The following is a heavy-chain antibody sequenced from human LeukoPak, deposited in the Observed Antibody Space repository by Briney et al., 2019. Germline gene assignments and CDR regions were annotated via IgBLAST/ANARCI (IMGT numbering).Heavy chain of an antibody. J-gene: IGHJ4*01. V-gene: IGHV3-30*01. CDR3: ARDGEKTTICGCFDS. D-gene: IGHD5-24*01. Sequence: PGRSLRLSCAASGFRFSDHAMHWVRQAPGKGLEWVAVVAFDGINKYYVESMKGRLTISRDNSNNTLYLQMNSLRPEDTAVYYCARDGEKTTICGCFDSWGHGTLVTVPS. CDR1: GFRFSDHA. CDR2: VAFDGINK.